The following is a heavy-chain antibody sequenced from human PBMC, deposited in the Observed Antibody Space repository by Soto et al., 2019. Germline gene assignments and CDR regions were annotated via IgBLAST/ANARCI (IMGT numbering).Heavy chain of an antibody. V-gene: IGHV3-11*05. CDR1: GFTFSDDY. Sequence: QVRLEESGGGLVKPGGSLRLSCAASGFTFSDDYMSWIRQAPGKGLEWVSYISSSGYTKYADSVKGRFTISGDNAKDALSLQMNSLRADDTAVYYCARREYGGLDYWGQGTLVTVSS. J-gene: IGHJ4*02. D-gene: IGHD5-12*01. CDR3: ARREYGGLDY. CDR2: ISSSGYT.